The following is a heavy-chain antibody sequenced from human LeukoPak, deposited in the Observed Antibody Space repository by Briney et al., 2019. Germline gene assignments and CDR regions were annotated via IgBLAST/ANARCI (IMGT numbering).Heavy chain of an antibody. CDR1: GFTFDDYA. Sequence: RGSLRLSCAASGFTFDDYAMHWVRQAPGKGLEWVSLISGDGGATHYADSVKGRFTISRDNSKNSLYLQMNSLRTEDTAFYYCAKDMAYSSGWYGIDYWGQGTLVTVSS. D-gene: IGHD6-19*01. CDR2: ISGDGGAT. V-gene: IGHV3-43*02. CDR3: AKDMAYSSGWYGIDY. J-gene: IGHJ4*02.